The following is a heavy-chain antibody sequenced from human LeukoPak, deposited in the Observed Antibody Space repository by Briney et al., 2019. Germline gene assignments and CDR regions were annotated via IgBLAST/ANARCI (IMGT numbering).Heavy chain of an antibody. V-gene: IGHV1-2*02. CDR3: ARAGVWDYSDSSGYHNAAFDI. J-gene: IGHJ3*02. Sequence: ASVKVSCKASGYTFTGYYMHWVRRAPGQGLEWMGWINPNSGGTNYAQKFQGRVTVTRDTSISTAYMDLSRLRSDDTAVYYCARAGVWDYSDSSGYHNAAFDIWGQGTMVTVSS. D-gene: IGHD3-22*01. CDR1: GYTFTGYY. CDR2: INPNSGGT.